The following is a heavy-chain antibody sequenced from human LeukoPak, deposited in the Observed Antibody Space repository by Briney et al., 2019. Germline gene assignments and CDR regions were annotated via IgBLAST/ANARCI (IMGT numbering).Heavy chain of an antibody. J-gene: IGHJ4*02. D-gene: IGHD5-12*01. CDR3: AREGRGYSGYARY. CDR2: INHSGST. Sequence: SETLSLTCAVYGGSFSGYYWSWILQPPGKGLEWIGEINHSGSTNYNPSLKSRVTISVDTSKNQFSLKLSSVTAADTAVYYCAREGRGYSGYARYWGQGTLVTVSS. CDR1: GGSFSGYY. V-gene: IGHV4-34*01.